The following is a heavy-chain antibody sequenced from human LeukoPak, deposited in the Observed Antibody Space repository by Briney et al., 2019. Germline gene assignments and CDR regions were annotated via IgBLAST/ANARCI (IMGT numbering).Heavy chain of an antibody. D-gene: IGHD5-24*01. CDR2: IGTAGDT. V-gene: IGHV3-13*01. J-gene: IGHJ2*01. CDR3: ARSRDGYNLWYFDL. CDR1: GFTFSSYD. Sequence: GGSLRLSCAASGFTFSSYDMHWVRQPTGKGLEWVSTIGTAGDTYYPGSVKGRFTISRENAKNSLYLQMNSLRAGDTAVYYCARSRDGYNLWYFDLWGRGILVTVSS.